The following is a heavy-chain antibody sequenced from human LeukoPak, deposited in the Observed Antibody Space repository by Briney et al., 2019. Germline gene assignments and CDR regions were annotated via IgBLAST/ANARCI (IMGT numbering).Heavy chain of an antibody. J-gene: IGHJ5*02. Sequence: GASAKVSCKASGYTFTGYYMHWVRQAPGQGLEWMGWINPNSGGTNYAQKFQGRVTMTRDTSISTAYMELSRLRSDDTAVYYCARDFMMIAAAGGGLGWFDPWGQGTLVTVSS. D-gene: IGHD6-13*01. CDR1: GYTFTGYY. CDR2: INPNSGGT. CDR3: ARDFMMIAAAGGGLGWFDP. V-gene: IGHV1-2*02.